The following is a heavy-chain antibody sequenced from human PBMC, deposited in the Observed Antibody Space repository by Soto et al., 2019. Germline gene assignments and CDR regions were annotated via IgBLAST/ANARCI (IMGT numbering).Heavy chain of an antibody. CDR1: GFSLSTSGVG. CDR2: IYWDDDK. D-gene: IGHD3-10*01. CDR3: AHRARGGSLEY. V-gene: IGHV2-5*02. Sequence: QITLKESGPTLVKPTQTLTLTCTFSGFSLSTSGVGVGWIRQPPGKALEWLALIYWDDDKRYSPSLKSRLTVTKDTSKNQVVLTMTNMEPVDTATYFCAHRARGGSLEYWGQGTLVTVSS. J-gene: IGHJ4*02.